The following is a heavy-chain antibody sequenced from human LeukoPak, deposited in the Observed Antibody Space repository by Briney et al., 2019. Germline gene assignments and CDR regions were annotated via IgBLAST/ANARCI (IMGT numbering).Heavy chain of an antibody. D-gene: IGHD5-18*01. CDR2: IYPGDSDT. CDR1: GYSFTSYW. Sequence: GESLKISCKGSGYSFTSYWIGWVRQMPGKGLEWMGIIYPGDSDTRYSPSFQGQVTISADKSICTASLQLSSLKPSATAMYYCASTDTAMLCYYYGMDVWGQGTTVTVSS. V-gene: IGHV5-51*01. CDR3: ASTDTAMLCYYYGMDV. J-gene: IGHJ6*02.